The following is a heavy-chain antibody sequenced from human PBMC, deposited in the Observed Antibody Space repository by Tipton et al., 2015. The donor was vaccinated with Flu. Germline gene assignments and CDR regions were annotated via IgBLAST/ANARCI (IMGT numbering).Heavy chain of an antibody. V-gene: IGHV4-31*03. CDR1: GGSIRTSGYY. D-gene: IGHD2-8*01. Sequence: RSLRLSCSVSGGSIRTSGYYWSWIRQLPGKGLEWIGDIYHSGSSDYSPSLRSRVTLSLDTSKNQFSLRLTSVTAADTAVYYCARDRVFSNWFDPWGQGTLVTVSS. J-gene: IGHJ5*02. CDR2: IYHSGSS. CDR3: ARDRVFSNWFDP.